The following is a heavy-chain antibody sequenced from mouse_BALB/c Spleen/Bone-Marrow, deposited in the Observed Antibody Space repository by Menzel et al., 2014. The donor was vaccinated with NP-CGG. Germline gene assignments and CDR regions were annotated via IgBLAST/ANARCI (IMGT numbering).Heavy chain of an antibody. V-gene: IGHV1-7*01. CDR2: INPSTAYT. CDR1: GYTFTTYW. J-gene: IGHJ4*01. Sequence: VQLQESGAELAKPGASVKMSCKASGYTFTTYWMHWVKQRPGQGLEWIGYINPSTAYTDYNQKFEDKATLTADKSSSPAYMQLSSLTSEDSAVYYCARDLDYWGQGTSVTVSS. CDR3: ARDLDY.